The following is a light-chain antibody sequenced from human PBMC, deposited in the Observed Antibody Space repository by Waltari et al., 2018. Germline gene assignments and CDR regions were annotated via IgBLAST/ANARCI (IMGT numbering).Light chain of an antibody. CDR2: DVS. CDR1: SSDVGAYDY. CDR3: SSYSSSSTLAVV. Sequence: QSALTQPASVSGSPRQSITISCTGTSSDVGAYDYVSWYQQHPGKAPKLIIYDVSDRPSGVSDRFSGSKSVNTASLTISGLQAEDEGYYYCSSYSSSSTLAVVFGGGTKLTVL. J-gene: IGLJ3*02. V-gene: IGLV2-14*03.